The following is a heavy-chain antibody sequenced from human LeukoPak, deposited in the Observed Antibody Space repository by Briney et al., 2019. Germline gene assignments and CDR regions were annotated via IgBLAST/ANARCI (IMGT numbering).Heavy chain of an antibody. CDR2: ISGSGGST. Sequence: GGSLRLSCAASGFTFSSYWMTWVRQAPGKGLEWVSAISGSGGSTYYADSVKGRFTISRDNSKNTLYLQMNSLRAEDTAVYYCAKVRIDYYYYYGMDVWGQGTTVTVSS. CDR3: AKVRIDYYYYYGMDV. D-gene: IGHD2-15*01. V-gene: IGHV3-23*01. CDR1: GFTFSSYW. J-gene: IGHJ6*02.